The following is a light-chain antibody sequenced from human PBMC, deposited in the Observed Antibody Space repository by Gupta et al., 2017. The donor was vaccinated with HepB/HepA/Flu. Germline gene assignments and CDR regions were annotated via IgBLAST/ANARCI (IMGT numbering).Light chain of an antibody. CDR2: EVS. CDR3: CSYAGSSTVV. CDR1: SSDVGSYNL. J-gene: IGLJ2*01. Sequence: QSALPQPASVSVSPGQSVTLYRTGTSSDVGSYNLVSWYQQHPGKAPKLMIYEVSKRPSGVSDRFSGSKSGITASLTISGLQAEDEADYYCCSYAGSSTVVFGGGTKLTVL. V-gene: IGLV2-23*02.